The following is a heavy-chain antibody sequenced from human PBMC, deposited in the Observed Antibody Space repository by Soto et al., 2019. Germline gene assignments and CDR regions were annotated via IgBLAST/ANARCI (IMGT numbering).Heavy chain of an antibody. Sequence: GGSLRLSCAASGFTFSNAWMNWVRQAPGKGLEWVGRIKSKTDGGTTDYAAPVKGRFTISRDDSKNTLYLQMNSLKTEDTAVYYCTTDLRRGYSGYVSTSNFDYWGQGTLVTVSS. J-gene: IGHJ4*02. CDR3: TTDLRRGYSGYVSTSNFDY. V-gene: IGHV3-15*07. D-gene: IGHD5-12*01. CDR1: GFTFSNAW. CDR2: IKSKTDGGTT.